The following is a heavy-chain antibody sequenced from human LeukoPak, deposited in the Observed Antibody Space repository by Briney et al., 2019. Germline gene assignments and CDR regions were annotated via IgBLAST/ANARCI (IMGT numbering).Heavy chain of an antibody. J-gene: IGHJ4*02. CDR2: ISYDGSYQ. CDR1: GFTFSSYA. D-gene: IGHD5-18*01. Sequence: GGSLRLSCAASGFTFSSYAMHWVCQTPGKGLEWVAIISYDGSYQYYLDSVKGRFTISRDNSKNTVFLQMNSLKPEDTAVYYCAKDVATQLWYYFDSWGQGTLVTVSS. V-gene: IGHV3-30*18. CDR3: AKDVATQLWYYFDS.